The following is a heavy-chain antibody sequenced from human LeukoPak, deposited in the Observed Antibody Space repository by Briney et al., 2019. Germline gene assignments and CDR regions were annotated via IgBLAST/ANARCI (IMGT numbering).Heavy chain of an antibody. Sequence: GGSLRLSCVVSGFTVSNNYMSWVRQAPRKGLEWVSLIYSGGSTYYADSVKGRFTISRDNSKNTVYLQMNSLRVEDTAVFHCAKGRDHDTFPDAFDIWGQGTMVTVSS. CDR2: IYSGGST. CDR1: GFTVSNNY. V-gene: IGHV3-53*05. D-gene: IGHD2/OR15-2a*01. CDR3: AKGRDHDTFPDAFDI. J-gene: IGHJ3*02.